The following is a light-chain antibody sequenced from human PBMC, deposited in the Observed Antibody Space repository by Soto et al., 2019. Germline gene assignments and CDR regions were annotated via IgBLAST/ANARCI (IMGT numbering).Light chain of an antibody. CDR3: CSYAGTYTYV. CDR1: SSDVGGFNY. CDR2: DVS. Sequence: QSALTQPRSVSGSPGQSVTDSCTGTSSDVGGFNYVSWYQQHPGKDPKLMIYDVSERPSGVPDRFSGSKSGNTASLTISGLQADDEADYYCCSYAGTYTYVFGTATKLTVL. V-gene: IGLV2-11*01. J-gene: IGLJ1*01.